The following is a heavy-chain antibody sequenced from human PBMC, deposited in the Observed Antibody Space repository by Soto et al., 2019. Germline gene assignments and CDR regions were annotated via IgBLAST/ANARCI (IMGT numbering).Heavy chain of an antibody. CDR1: GFTFSVAW. V-gene: IGHV3-15*01. Sequence: GGSLRLSCTASGFTFSVAWMTWVRQAPGKGLEWLGRVKSRTSGGTVDYAAPVKGRFTISRDDSKNTVILQMSSLKMEDTAVYYCVADVAEVGKGEFDYWGQGALVTVSS. D-gene: IGHD3-16*01. CDR2: VKSRTSGGTV. CDR3: VADVAEVGKGEFDY. J-gene: IGHJ4*02.